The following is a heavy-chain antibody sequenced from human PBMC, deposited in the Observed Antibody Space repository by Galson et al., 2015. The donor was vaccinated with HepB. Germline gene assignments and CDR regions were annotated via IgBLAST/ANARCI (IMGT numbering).Heavy chain of an antibody. J-gene: IGHJ4*02. V-gene: IGHV4-39*01. CDR2: IYYSESA. CDR1: GGSISSSSYY. D-gene: IGHD3-22*01. Sequence: SETLSLTCTVSGGSISSSSYYWGWIRQPPGKGLEWIGSIYYSESAYYNPSLKSRVTISVDTSKNQFSLKLTSVTAADTAVYYCANDYYDSSGYYVSDYWGQGTLVTVSS. CDR3: ANDYYDSSGYYVSDY.